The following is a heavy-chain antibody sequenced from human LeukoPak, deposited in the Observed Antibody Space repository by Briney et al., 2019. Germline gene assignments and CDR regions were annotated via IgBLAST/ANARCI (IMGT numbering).Heavy chain of an antibody. J-gene: IGHJ4*02. CDR1: GYTFTDFY. CDR3: ARRGILTGIDY. D-gene: IGHD3-9*01. V-gene: IGHV1-2*02. CDR2: SNPNSGGR. Sequence: ASVKVSCKASGYTFTDFYMHWVRQAPGQGLEWMGWSNPNSGGRNYAQKFQGRVTMTRDTSISTAYMELSRLRSDDTAVYYCARRGILTGIDYWGQGTLVTVSS.